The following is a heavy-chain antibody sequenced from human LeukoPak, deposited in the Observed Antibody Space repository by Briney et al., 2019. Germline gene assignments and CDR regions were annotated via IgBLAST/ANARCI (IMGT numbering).Heavy chain of an antibody. D-gene: IGHD3-10*01. CDR1: GYTFTSYA. CDR3: ARDRAYYYAEYYFDY. J-gene: IGHJ4*02. V-gene: IGHV1-3*01. Sequence: ASVKVSCKASGYTFTSYAMHLVRQAPGQRLEWMGWINAGNGNTKYSQKFQGRVTITRDTSASTAYMELSSLRSEDTAVYYCARDRAYYYAEYYFDYWGQGTLVTVSS. CDR2: INAGNGNT.